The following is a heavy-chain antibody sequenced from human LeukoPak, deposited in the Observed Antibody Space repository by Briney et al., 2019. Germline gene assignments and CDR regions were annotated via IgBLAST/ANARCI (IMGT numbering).Heavy chain of an antibody. V-gene: IGHV1-8*01. CDR3: ARGRFAYNYYDSSGYYYPIDY. J-gene: IGHJ4*02. CDR1: GYTFTSYD. D-gene: IGHD3-22*01. Sequence: GASVKVSCKASGYTFTSYDINWVRQATGQGLEWMGWMNPNSGNTGYAQKFQGRVTITADESTSTAYMELSSLRSEDTAVYYCARGRFAYNYYDSSGYYYPIDYWGQGTLVTVSS. CDR2: MNPNSGNT.